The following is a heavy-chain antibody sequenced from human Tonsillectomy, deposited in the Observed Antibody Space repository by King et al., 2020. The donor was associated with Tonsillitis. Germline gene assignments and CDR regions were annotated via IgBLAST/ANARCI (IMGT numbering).Heavy chain of an antibody. CDR1: GFTFSSYG. CDR2: IWYDGSNK. J-gene: IGHJ5*02. Sequence: VQLVESGGGVVQPGRSLRLSCAASGFTFSSYGMHWVRQAPGKGLEWVAVIWYDGSNKYYADSVKGRFTISRDNSKNTLYLQMNSLRAEDTAVFYCARAQVRGIQEWPALGRSGFDPWGQGTLVTVSS. CDR3: ARAQVRGIQEWPALGRSGFDP. D-gene: IGHD3-10*01. V-gene: IGHV3-33*08.